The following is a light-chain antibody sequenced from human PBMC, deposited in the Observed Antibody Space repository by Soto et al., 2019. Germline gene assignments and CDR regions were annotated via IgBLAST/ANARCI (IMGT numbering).Light chain of an antibody. CDR3: SSYTSSNTLV. J-gene: IGLJ1*01. CDR1: SEDVGGYNY. V-gene: IGLV2-14*01. Sequence: QSALTQPASVSGSPGQSITLSCSGTSEDVGGYNYVSWYQHHPGKAPKLIIYEVTNRPSGLSNRFSGSKSGSAASLTISGLQAEDEADYYCSSYTSSNTLVFGTGTKVTVL. CDR2: EVT.